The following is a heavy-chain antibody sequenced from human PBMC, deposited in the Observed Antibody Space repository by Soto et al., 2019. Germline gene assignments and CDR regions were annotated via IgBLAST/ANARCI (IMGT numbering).Heavy chain of an antibody. CDR1: GFAVSSYS. Sequence: LRLSCAASGFAVSSYSMHWVRQAPGKGLEWVAAMSFDGNSKYFADSVKGRFKISRDTSKNTWSLEMESLGVEDSAPYHCTRGRSMIANDDFEYWGQGTQVTVSS. D-gene: IGHD2-21*01. V-gene: IGHV3-30-3*01. CDR3: TRGRSMIANDDFEY. J-gene: IGHJ4*02. CDR2: MSFDGNSK.